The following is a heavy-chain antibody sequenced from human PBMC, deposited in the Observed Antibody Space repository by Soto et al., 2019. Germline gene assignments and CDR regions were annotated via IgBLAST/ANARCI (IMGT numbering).Heavy chain of an antibody. Sequence: SLRLSCAASGFTFTAFAMHWVRQAPGKGLEWAAIISYDGGDTHYADSVKGRLTISRDNSKNTVYLQMNSLRPEDTAVYYCARDRFFDSYSFDYWGQGTLVTVSS. CDR2: ISYDGGDT. CDR3: ARDRFFDSYSFDY. V-gene: IGHV3-30-3*01. J-gene: IGHJ4*02. D-gene: IGHD3-9*01. CDR1: GFTFTAFA.